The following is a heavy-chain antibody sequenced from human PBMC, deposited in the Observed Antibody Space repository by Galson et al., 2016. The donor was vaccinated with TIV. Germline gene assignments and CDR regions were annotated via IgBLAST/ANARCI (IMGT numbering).Heavy chain of an antibody. V-gene: IGHV4-30-2*01. J-gene: IGHJ2*01. Sequence: TLSLTCAVSGGSISNDDYSWSWIRQPPGDGLEWIGYIYDNGSAYYSPSLKRRVSISLDKSKNQFSLKLTSVTAADTALYYCARHYTSFSDLDDWFFDLWGRGTLVTVSS. CDR3: ARHYTSFSDLDDWFFDL. D-gene: IGHD3-3*01. CDR2: IYDNGSA. CDR1: GGSISNDDYS.